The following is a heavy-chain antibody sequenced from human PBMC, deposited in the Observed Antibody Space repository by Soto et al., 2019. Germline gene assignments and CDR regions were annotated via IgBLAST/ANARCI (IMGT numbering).Heavy chain of an antibody. CDR3: ARSPLTSDSVRQTWSEVGDSVDI. CDR2: LIHGGST. D-gene: IGHD3-3*01. J-gene: IGHJ3*02. Sequence: SETLSLTCAIYGSSIGAFQWPCKRQPPGKGLEWIEELIHGGSTTYNPSLKSRVTFSLDTSKSQFSLHLLSVNAADTAVYYCARSPLTSDSVRQTWSEVGDSVDIWGRGTLVT. CDR1: GSSIGAFQ. V-gene: IGHV4-34*12.